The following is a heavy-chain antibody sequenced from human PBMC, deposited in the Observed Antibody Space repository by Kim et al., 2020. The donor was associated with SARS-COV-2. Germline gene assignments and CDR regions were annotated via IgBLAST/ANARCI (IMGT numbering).Heavy chain of an antibody. V-gene: IGHV4-34*01. CDR1: GGSFSGYY. J-gene: IGHJ3*02. CDR3: ASRLLFLAFDI. Sequence: SETLSLTCAVYGGSFSGYYWSWIRQPPGKGLEWIGEINHSGSTNYNPSLKSRVTISVDMSKNQFSLKLSSVTAADTAVYYCASRLLFLAFDIWGQGTMVTVSS. CDR2: INHSGST. D-gene: IGHD2-21*02.